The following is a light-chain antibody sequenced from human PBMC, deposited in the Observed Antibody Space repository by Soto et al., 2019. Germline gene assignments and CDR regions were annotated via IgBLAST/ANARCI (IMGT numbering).Light chain of an antibody. CDR1: QNIYSN. CDR3: QQYGSSGT. CDR2: RAS. Sequence: MTQSPASLSVSPVERATLSCRASQNIYSNIAWYQQRPGQAPRLLIYRASTRATGIPDRFSGSGSGTDFTLTISRLEPEDFAVYYCQQYGSSGTFGQGTKVDI. V-gene: IGKV3-20*01. J-gene: IGKJ1*01.